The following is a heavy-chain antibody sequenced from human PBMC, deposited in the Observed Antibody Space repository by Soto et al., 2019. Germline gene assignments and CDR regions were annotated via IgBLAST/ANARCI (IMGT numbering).Heavy chain of an antibody. Sequence: GGSLRLSCAASGFTFSSYAMSWVRQAPGKGLEWVSAISGSGGSTYYADSVKGRFTISIDNSKNTLYLQMNSLRAEDTAVYYCAKVIEQLVRDYYYGMDVWGQGTTVTVSS. CDR3: AKVIEQLVRDYYYGMDV. CDR1: GFTFSSYA. CDR2: ISGSGGST. V-gene: IGHV3-23*01. D-gene: IGHD6-6*01. J-gene: IGHJ6*02.